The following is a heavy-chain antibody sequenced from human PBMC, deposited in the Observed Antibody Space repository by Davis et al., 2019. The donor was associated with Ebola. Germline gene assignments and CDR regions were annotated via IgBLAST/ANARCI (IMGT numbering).Heavy chain of an antibody. CDR3: ARVPVGYSQYYYYYYGMDV. J-gene: IGHJ6*02. V-gene: IGHV3-21*01. Sequence: PGGSLRLSCAASGFTFSSYSMNWVRQAPGKGLEWVSSISSSSSYIYYADSVKGRFTISRDNAKNSLYLQMNSLRAEDTAVYYCARVPVGYSQYYYYYYGMDVWGQGTTVTVSS. CDR2: ISSSSSYI. CDR1: GFTFSSYS. D-gene: IGHD5-18*01.